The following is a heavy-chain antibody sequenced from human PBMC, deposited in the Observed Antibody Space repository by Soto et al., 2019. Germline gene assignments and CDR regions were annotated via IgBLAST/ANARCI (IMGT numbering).Heavy chain of an antibody. Sequence: QVQLVQSGAGVKKPGASVKVSCKASGYTFTSYAMHWVRQAPGQRLEWMGWINAGNGNTKYSQKFQGRVTTTRDTSASTAYMELSSLRSEDTAVYYCASSIAAAGTFYFAYSGQGTLVTVSS. J-gene: IGHJ4*02. V-gene: IGHV1-3*01. D-gene: IGHD6-13*01. CDR1: GYTFTSYA. CDR2: INAGNGNT. CDR3: ASSIAAAGTFYFAY.